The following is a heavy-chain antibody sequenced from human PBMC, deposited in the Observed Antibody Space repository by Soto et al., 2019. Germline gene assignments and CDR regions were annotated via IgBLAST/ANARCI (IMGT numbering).Heavy chain of an antibody. CDR3: ARDGAGYCTNGVCYREYGMDV. CDR1: SGSISSSNW. J-gene: IGHJ6*02. V-gene: IGHV4-4*02. CDR2: IYHSGST. D-gene: IGHD2-8*01. Sequence: SETLSLTCAVSSGSISSSNWWSWVRQPPGKGLEWIGEIYHSGSTNYNPSLKSRVTISVDTSKNQFSLKLSSVTAVDTAVYYCARDGAGYCTNGVCYREYGMDVWGQGTTVTVSS.